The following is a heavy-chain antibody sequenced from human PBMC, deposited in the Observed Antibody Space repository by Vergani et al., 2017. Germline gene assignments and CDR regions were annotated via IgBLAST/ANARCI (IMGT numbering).Heavy chain of an antibody. CDR1: GFSLNTTGVG. D-gene: IGHD3-10*01. V-gene: IGHV2-5*01. Sequence: QITLKESGPTLVKPTQTLTLTCTFSGFSLNTTGVGVGWIRQPPGKALEWLALIFWNGGKRYSTSLKSRLTISKDTSKSQVVLTMTNMDPVDTATYYCARISGDGFGNYYFDYWGQGTLVTVSS. CDR2: IFWNGGK. J-gene: IGHJ4*02. CDR3: ARISGDGFGNYYFDY.